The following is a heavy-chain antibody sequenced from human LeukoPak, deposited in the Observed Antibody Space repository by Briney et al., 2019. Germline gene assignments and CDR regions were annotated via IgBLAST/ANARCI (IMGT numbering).Heavy chain of an antibody. V-gene: IGHV3-48*01. CDR3: VRGGQNYDILTGYHMGFDY. J-gene: IGHJ4*02. CDR2: ISSTSSTI. CDR1: GFTFRSYA. D-gene: IGHD3-9*01. Sequence: GGSLRLSCAASGFTFRSYAMTWVRQAPGEGLEWVSYISSTSSTIYFTDSVKGRFTVSRDNAANSLFLQLSSLSAEDTGVYFCVRGGQNYDILTGYHMGFDYWGQGALVTVSS.